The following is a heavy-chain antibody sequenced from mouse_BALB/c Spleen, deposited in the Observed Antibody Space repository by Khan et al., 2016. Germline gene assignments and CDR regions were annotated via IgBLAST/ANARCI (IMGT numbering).Heavy chain of an antibody. CDR2: IRNKANGYTT. CDR1: GFTFTDYY. CDR3: VGLGWLRRDWYFDV. D-gene: IGHD2-2*01. J-gene: IGHJ1*01. Sequence: EVELVESGGGLVQPGGSLRLSCATSGFTFTDYYMSWVRQPPGKALEWLGFIRNKANGYTTEYSASVKGRFTISRDNSQSILYLQMNTLRAEDSATYYCVGLGWLRRDWYFDVWGAGTTVTVSS. V-gene: IGHV7-3*02.